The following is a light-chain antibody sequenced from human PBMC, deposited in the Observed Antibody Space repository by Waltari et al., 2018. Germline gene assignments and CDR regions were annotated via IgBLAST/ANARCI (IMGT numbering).Light chain of an antibody. J-gene: IGKJ4*01. CDR1: QSITTY. CDR2: AAS. V-gene: IGKV1-39*01. CDR3: QETYGPSLT. Sequence: DIQVTQSPSSLSASVGDTVTIACRASQSITTYLTWYQQTPGEAPKLLIYAASSLQSGVPSRFIGSGSGTDFTLTISSLQPEDFATYYCQETYGPSLTFVGGTKVESK.